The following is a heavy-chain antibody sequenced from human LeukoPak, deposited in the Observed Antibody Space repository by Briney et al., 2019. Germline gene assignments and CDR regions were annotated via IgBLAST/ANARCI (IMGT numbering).Heavy chain of an antibody. CDR2: IYYSGSA. CDR3: ARHWVVTPNY. CDR1: GGSISNSSYY. V-gene: IGHV4-39*01. Sequence: SETLSLTCIVSGGSISNSSYYWGWIRQPPGKGLEWIGSIYYSGSAYYNPSLKSRVTISVDTSKNQFSLKLTSVTAADTAVYYCARHWVVTPNYWGPGTLVTVSS. D-gene: IGHD4-23*01. J-gene: IGHJ4*02.